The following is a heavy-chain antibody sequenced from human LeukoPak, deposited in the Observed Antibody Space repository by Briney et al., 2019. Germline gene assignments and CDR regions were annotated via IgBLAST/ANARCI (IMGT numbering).Heavy chain of an antibody. CDR3: ASAHDNAAFDI. J-gene: IGHJ3*02. CDR1: GFTFSTYA. Sequence: GGSLRLSCAASGFTFSTYAMSWVRQAPGKGLEWVSTISGSGGSTHYADSVKGRFTISRDNSKNTVYLQMNSLRAEDTAVYYCASAHDNAAFDIWGLGTMVTVSS. D-gene: IGHD1-1*01. CDR2: ISGSGGST. V-gene: IGHV3-23*01.